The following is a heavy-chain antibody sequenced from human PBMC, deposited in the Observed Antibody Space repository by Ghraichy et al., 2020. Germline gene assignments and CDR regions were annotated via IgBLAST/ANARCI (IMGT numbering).Heavy chain of an antibody. J-gene: IGHJ5*02. CDR1: GFIFGDYA. V-gene: IGHV3-49*03. Sequence: GESLNISCTASGFIFGDYAMSWFRQAPGKGLEWVGFIRSKPYDGTTEYAASVKGRFTISRDDSKTLAYLQMNSLKTEDTALYYCTRGFIKAVAGHVSSWFDPWGQGTLVTVSS. CDR3: TRGFIKAVAGHVSSWFDP. D-gene: IGHD6-13*01. CDR2: IRSKPYDGTT.